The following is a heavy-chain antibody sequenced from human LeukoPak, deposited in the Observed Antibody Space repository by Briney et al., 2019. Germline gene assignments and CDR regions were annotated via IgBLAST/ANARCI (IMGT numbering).Heavy chain of an antibody. CDR1: GASISSYY. CDR3: AREGNGYNSGSSAFDI. Sequence: PSETLSLTCTVSGASISSYYGSWVRQPPGKGLEWIGYIYYTGSTNYNPSLKSRVTISVDATKNQLSLKLNSVTAADTAVYYCAREGNGYNSGSSAFDIWGQGTMVTVSS. J-gene: IGHJ3*02. V-gene: IGHV4-59*01. CDR2: IYYTGST. D-gene: IGHD5-18*01.